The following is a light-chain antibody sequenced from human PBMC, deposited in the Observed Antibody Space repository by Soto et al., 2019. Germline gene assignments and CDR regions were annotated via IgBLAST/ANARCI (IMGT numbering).Light chain of an antibody. CDR3: QQYNSYTWT. J-gene: IGKJ1*01. Sequence: DIQMTQSPSTLSASVGDRVTITCRASQSISSLLAWYQQKPGKAPKLLIYKASSLESVVPSRFSGSGSGTEFTLTISSLQPDDFATYYCQQYNSYTWTFGQGTKVEIK. V-gene: IGKV1-5*03. CDR1: QSISSL. CDR2: KAS.